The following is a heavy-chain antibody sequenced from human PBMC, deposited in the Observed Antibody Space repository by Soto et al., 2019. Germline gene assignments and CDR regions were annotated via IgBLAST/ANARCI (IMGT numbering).Heavy chain of an antibody. D-gene: IGHD3-10*01. V-gene: IGHV3-7*01. Sequence: EVQLVESGGGLVQPGGSLRLSCVASGFTFSDHWMSWVRQAPGKGLEWVANIKEDGSEKYYVDTVKGRFTISRDNAENSLYLQMYSLRAEDTAVYFCARVKTSPRSAGGVQGTLVTVSS. J-gene: IGHJ4*02. CDR2: IKEDGSEK. CDR1: GFTFSDHW. CDR3: ARVKTSPRSAG.